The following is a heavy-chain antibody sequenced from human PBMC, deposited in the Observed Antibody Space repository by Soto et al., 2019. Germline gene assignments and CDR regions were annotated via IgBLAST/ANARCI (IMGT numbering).Heavy chain of an antibody. V-gene: IGHV4-4*07. J-gene: IGHJ3*02. D-gene: IGHD3-10*01. CDR3: ARAPMVRGVNDAFDI. CDR1: VGSISSYY. CDR2: IYTSGST. Sequence: SETLSLTCTVSVGSISSYYWSWIRQPAGKGLEWIGRIYTSGSTNYNPSLKSRVTMSVDTSKNQFSLKLSSVTAADTAVYYCARAPMVRGVNDAFDIWGQGTMVTVSS.